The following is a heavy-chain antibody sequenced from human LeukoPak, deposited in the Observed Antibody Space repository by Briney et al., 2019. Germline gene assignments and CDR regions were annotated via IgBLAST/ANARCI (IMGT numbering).Heavy chain of an antibody. V-gene: IGHV3-23*01. J-gene: IGHJ1*01. CDR3: AKGVGYDYGDYVVH. D-gene: IGHD4-17*01. CDR1: ALSLSTYG. Sequence: PGGSLRLSCAPSALSLSTYGTTWVSQAPGQGLEWVSSIKSGGGGTSYADSVEGRCTSSRANSKSTLFLQMNRLRAEDTALYYCAKGVGYDYGDYVVHWGQGDLVTVSS. CDR2: IKSGGGGT.